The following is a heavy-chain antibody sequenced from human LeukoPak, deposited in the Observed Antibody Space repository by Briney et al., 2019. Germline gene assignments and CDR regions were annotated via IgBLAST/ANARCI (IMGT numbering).Heavy chain of an antibody. CDR2: INHSGST. Sequence: SETLSLTCAVYGGSFSGYYWSWIRQPPGKGLEWVGEINHSGSTNYNPSLKSRVTISVDTSKNQFSLKLSSVTAADTAVYYCARTKMYYYGSGSWWFDPWGQGTLVTVSS. J-gene: IGHJ5*02. D-gene: IGHD3-10*01. CDR3: ARTKMYYYGSGSWWFDP. CDR1: GGSFSGYY. V-gene: IGHV4-34*01.